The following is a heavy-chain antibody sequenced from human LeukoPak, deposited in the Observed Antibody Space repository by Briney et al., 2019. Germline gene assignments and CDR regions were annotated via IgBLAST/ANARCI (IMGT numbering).Heavy chain of an antibody. CDR1: GFTVSSNY. Sequence: HPGGSLRLSCAASGFTVSSNYMSWVRQAPGKGLEWVSVIYSGGSTYYADSVKGRFTISRDNSKNTLYLQMNSLRAEDTAVYYCARDPHSSDSRWGQGTLVTVSS. D-gene: IGHD6-19*01. J-gene: IGHJ4*02. CDR3: ARDPHSSDSR. V-gene: IGHV3-53*01. CDR2: IYSGGST.